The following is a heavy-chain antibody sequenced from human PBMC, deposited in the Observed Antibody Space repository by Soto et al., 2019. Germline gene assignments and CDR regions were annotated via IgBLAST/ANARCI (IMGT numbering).Heavy chain of an antibody. V-gene: IGHV4-61*08. Sequence: TNTGFGGTRRSGECCLSRTRQTPGKGLEWIGYIYYIGNTNYNPSLKSRVTISADTSKNQLSLKVSSVTAADTAVFYCAGRDGTSQGPAASAYWGQRT. CDR3: AGRDGTSQGPAASAY. CDR1: GGTRRSGECC. J-gene: IGHJ4*02. CDR2: IYYIGNT. D-gene: IGHD2-2*01.